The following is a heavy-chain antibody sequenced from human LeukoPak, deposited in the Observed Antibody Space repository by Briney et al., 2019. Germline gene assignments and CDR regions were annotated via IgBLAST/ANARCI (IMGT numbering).Heavy chain of an antibody. CDR3: AHMTTVSYYFDY. Sequence: SVKVSCKASGGTFSSYAISWVRQAPGQGLEWMGGIIPIFGIANYAQKFQGRVTITTDESTSTAYMELSSLRSEDTAVYYCAHMTTVSYYFDYWGQGTLVTVSS. V-gene: IGHV1-69*05. CDR1: GGTFSSYA. CDR2: IIPIFGIA. J-gene: IGHJ4*02. D-gene: IGHD4-17*01.